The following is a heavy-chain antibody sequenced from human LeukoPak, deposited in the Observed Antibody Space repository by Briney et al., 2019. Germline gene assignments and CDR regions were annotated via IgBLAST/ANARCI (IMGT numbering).Heavy chain of an antibody. CDR3: ARGLGAVAGSFDY. CDR1: GGSFSGYY. V-gene: IGHV4-34*01. CDR2: INHSGST. J-gene: IGHJ4*02. D-gene: IGHD6-19*01. Sequence: SETLSLTCAVYGGSFSGYYWSWIRQPPGKGLEWIGEINHSGSTNYNPSLKSRVTISVDTSKNQFSLKLSSVTAADTAAYYCARGLGAVAGSFDYWGQGTLVTVSS.